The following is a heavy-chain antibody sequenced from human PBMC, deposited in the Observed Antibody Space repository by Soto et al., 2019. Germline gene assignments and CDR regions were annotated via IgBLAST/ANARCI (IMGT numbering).Heavy chain of an antibody. V-gene: IGHV3-72*01. CDR3: TSDLAPGIPRGVDV. Sequence: EVQLVESGGGLVQPGGSLRLSCAASGFTSSDHYMDWVRQAPGKGLEWVGRIRNKANSYTTEYAASVKGRFTISGDESKNSLYLQMNSLKTEDTAVYYCTSDLAPGIPRGVDVWGQGITVTVSS. CDR2: IRNKANSYTT. CDR1: GFTSSDHY. D-gene: IGHD2-21*02. J-gene: IGHJ6*02.